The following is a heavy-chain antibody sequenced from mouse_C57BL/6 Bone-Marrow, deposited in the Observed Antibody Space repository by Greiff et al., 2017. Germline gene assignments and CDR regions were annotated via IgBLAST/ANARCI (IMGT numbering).Heavy chain of an antibody. CDR3: TREKVGYYGNYPAWFAY. CDR1: GFTFSSYA. V-gene: IGHV5-9-1*02. D-gene: IGHD2-1*01. CDR2: ISSGGDYI. J-gene: IGHJ3*01. Sequence: EVHLVESGEGLVKPGGSLKLSCAASGFTFSSYAMSWVRQTPEKRLEWVAYISSGGDYIYYADTVKGRFTISRDNARNTLYLQMSSLKSEDTAMYYCTREKVGYYGNYPAWFAYWGQGTLVTVSA.